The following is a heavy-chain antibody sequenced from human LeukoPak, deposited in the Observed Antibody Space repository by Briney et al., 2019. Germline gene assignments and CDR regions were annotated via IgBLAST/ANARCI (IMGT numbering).Heavy chain of an antibody. CDR1: GYTFTSYD. CDR2: MNPNSGNT. D-gene: IGHD3-22*01. J-gene: IGHJ4*02. Sequence: GASVKVSCTASGYTFTSYDINWVRQATGQGLEWMGWMNPNSGNTGYAQKFQGRVTMTRNTSISTAYMELSSLRSEDTAVYYCARDYYDSSGYFRTNYWGQGTLVTVSS. CDR3: ARDYYDSSGYFRTNY. V-gene: IGHV1-8*01.